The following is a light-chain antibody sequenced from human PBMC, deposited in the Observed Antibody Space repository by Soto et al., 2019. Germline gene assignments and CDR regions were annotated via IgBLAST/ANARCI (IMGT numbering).Light chain of an antibody. CDR1: QSVSSD. CDR3: QQLNSYPTT. J-gene: IGKJ5*01. CDR2: GAS. V-gene: IGKV3-15*01. Sequence: DILMTQSPGTLSVSPGERATLSCRARQSVSSDLAWYQQRPGQSPRLLIYGASTRATGIPARFSGSGSGTEFTLTISSLQPEDFATYYCQQLNSYPTTFGQGTRLEIK.